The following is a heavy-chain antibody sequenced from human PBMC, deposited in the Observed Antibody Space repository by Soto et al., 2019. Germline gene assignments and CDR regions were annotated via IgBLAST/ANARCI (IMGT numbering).Heavy chain of an antibody. CDR1: GYTFTSYG. Sequence: QVKLVQSGAEVKKPGASVKVSCKASGYTFTSYGISWVRQAPGQGLEWMGWISAYNGNTNYAQKLQGRVTMTTDTSTSTAYMELRRLRSDDTAVYYCARDLGTYYDILTGYPPGAFDIWGQGTMVTGSS. CDR3: ARDLGTYYDILTGYPPGAFDI. V-gene: IGHV1-18*01. CDR2: ISAYNGNT. J-gene: IGHJ3*02. D-gene: IGHD3-9*01.